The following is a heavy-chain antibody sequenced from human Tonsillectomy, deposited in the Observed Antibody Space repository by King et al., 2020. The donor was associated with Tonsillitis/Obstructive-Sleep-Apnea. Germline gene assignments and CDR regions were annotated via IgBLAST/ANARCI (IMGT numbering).Heavy chain of an antibody. V-gene: IGHV4-59*01. CDR3: ARVWNDSSGYYSPMEWYFEL. CDR2: IYYSGST. Sequence: QLQESGPGLVKPSETLSLTCTVSGGSISSYYWSWIRQPPGKGLEWIGYIYYSGSTNYNPSLKSRVTISVDTSKNQFSLKLSSVTAAGTAVYYCARVWNDSSGYYSPMEWYFELWGRGTLVTVSS. CDR1: GGSISSYY. J-gene: IGHJ2*01. D-gene: IGHD3-22*01.